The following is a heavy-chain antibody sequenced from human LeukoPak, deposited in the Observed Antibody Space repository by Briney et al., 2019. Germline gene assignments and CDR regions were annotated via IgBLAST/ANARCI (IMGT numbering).Heavy chain of an antibody. CDR2: ISWNSGSI. CDR3: AKDSLEYSSSSPFDY. V-gene: IGHV3-9*01. D-gene: IGHD6-6*01. J-gene: IGHJ4*02. Sequence: PGRSLRLSCAASGFTFDDYAMHWVRQAPGKGLEWVSGISWNSGSIGYADSVKGRFTIPRDNAKNSLYLQMNSLRAEDTALYYCAKDSLEYSSSSPFDYWGQGTLVTVSS. CDR1: GFTFDDYA.